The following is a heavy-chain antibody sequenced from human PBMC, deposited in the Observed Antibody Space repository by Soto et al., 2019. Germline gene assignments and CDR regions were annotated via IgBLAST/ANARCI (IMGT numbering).Heavy chain of an antibody. CDR1: GVTFSSYA. D-gene: IGHD3-22*01. CDR3: ARVNRDYYDSSGYFDY. V-gene: IGHV1-69*01. CDR2: IIPIFGTA. J-gene: IGHJ4*02. Sequence: QVQLVQSGAEVKKPGSSVTVSCTASGVTFSSYAISWVRQAPGQGLEWMGGIIPIFGTANYAQKFQGRVTITAYESTSTAYMELSSLRSEDTAVYYCARVNRDYYDSSGYFDYWCQGTLVTVSS.